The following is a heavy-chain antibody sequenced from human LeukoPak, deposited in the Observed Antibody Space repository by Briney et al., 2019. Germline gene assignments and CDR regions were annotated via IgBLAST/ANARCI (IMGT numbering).Heavy chain of an antibody. D-gene: IGHD3-10*01. J-gene: IGHJ4*02. CDR1: GGTFSSCA. CDR3: ARAHVPWFGESGYYFDY. Sequence: GASVKVSCKASGGTFSSCAISWVRQAPGQGLEWMGGIIPIFGTANYAQKFQGRVTITADESTSTAYMELSSLRSEDTAVYYCARAHVPWFGESGYYFDYWGQGTLVTVSS. CDR2: IIPIFGTA. V-gene: IGHV1-69*01.